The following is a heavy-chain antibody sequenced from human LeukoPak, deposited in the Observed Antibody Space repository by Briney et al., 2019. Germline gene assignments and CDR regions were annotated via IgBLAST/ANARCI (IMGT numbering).Heavy chain of an antibody. D-gene: IGHD6-13*01. CDR2: ISNRGGVT. V-gene: IGHV3-23*01. CDR1: GFTFSNYA. CDR3: AKARGAAAANDFDY. J-gene: IGHJ4*02. Sequence: GGSLRLSCAASGFTFSNYAMSWVRQAPGKGLEWVSPISNRGGVTYYAESVKGRFTVSRDNSKNTLYLQMNSLRAEDTAIYYCAKARGAAAANDFDYWGQGTLVTVSS.